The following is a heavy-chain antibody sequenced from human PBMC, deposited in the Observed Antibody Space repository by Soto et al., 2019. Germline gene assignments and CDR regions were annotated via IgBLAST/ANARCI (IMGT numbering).Heavy chain of an antibody. J-gene: IGHJ6*02. D-gene: IGHD5-18*01. V-gene: IGHV3-30*18. Sequence: GVSLRLSCAASGFTFSSYGMHWVRQAPGKGLEWVAVISYDGSNKYYADSVKGRFTTSRDNSKNTLYLQMNSLRAEDTAVYYCAKDREQLWPYYYYGMDVWGQGTTVTVSS. CDR2: ISYDGSNK. CDR3: AKDREQLWPYYYYGMDV. CDR1: GFTFSSYG.